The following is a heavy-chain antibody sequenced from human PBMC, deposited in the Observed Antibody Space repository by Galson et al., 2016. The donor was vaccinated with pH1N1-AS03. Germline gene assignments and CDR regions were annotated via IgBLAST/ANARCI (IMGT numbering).Heavy chain of an antibody. CDR3: ARDGNYDSSGYYPEYFQL. CDR2: ICNSGST. J-gene: IGHJ1*01. V-gene: IGHV4-59*11. Sequence: HCWSWIRQPPGKGLEWIGYICNSGSTDYTPSLESRVTISIDTSKSQFSLRLSSVTAADTAVYFCARDGNYDSSGYYPEYFQLWGQGSLVTVSS. D-gene: IGHD3-22*01. CDR1: HC.